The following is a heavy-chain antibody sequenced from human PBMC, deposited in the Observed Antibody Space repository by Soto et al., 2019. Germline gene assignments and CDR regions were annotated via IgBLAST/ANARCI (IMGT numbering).Heavy chain of an antibody. CDR3: ARSLSTIGGRPDS. CDR1: GYTFTGYY. D-gene: IGHD6-6*01. Sequence: ASVKVSCKASGYTFTGYYMHWVRQAPGPGLEWMGWINPNSGDTKYAQKFQGRVTMTRATSTRTAYMEVSRLTSDDTAVYYCARSLSTIGGRPDSWGQGTLVTVSS. V-gene: IGHV1-2*02. CDR2: INPNSGDT. J-gene: IGHJ4*02.